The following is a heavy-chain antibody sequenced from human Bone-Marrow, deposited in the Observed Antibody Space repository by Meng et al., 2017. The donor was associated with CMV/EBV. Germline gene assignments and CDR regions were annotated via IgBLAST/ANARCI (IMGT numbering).Heavy chain of an antibody. J-gene: IGHJ4*02. CDR3: ARVGAGLSPPFDY. D-gene: IGHD1-26*01. CDR2: INPNSGDT. CDR1: GYTFTGYY. Sequence: ASVKVSCKASGYTFTGYYMHWVRQAPGQGLEWMGCINPNSGDTYYAQNFQGRVTMTRDMSLSTAYMELSRLRSEDTAVYYCARVGAGLSPPFDYWGQGTLVTVSS. V-gene: IGHV1-2*02.